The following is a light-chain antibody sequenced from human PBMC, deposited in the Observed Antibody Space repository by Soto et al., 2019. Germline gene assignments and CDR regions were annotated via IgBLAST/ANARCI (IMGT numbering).Light chain of an antibody. V-gene: IGKV3D-20*01. CDR2: DAS. CDR3: QQYGSSPAT. Sequence: EILLTQSPSTLSLSPGERATLSCWASQSVSSSYLAWYQQKPGLAPRLLIYDASSRATGIPERFSGSGSGTDFTLTISRLEPEDFEVYYCQQYGSSPATFGQGTKVDIK. J-gene: IGKJ1*01. CDR1: QSVSSSY.